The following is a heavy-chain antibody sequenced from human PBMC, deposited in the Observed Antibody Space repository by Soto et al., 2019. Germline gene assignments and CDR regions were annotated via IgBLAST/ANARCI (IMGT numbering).Heavy chain of an antibody. CDR3: ARRKGMDENSYYYGMDI. CDR2: INGATGQT. D-gene: IGHD1-7*01. Sequence: ASVKVSFKSCRYPFSTYSMHLVRQAPGHSLEWMGWINGATGQTRSSQRFQDRVTITRDTSASTAYMELSGLRSGDTAVYYCARRKGMDENSYYYGMDIWGQGTTVTVSS. J-gene: IGHJ6*02. V-gene: IGHV1-3*01. CDR1: RYPFSTYS.